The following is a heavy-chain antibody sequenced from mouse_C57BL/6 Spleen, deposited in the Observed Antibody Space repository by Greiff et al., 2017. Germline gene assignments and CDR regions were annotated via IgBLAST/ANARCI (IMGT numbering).Heavy chain of an antibody. CDR2: IYPGDGDT. CDR3: ARRDYDDAMDY. Sequence: QVQLQQSGPELVKPGASVKISCKASGYAFSSSWMNWVKQRPGTGLEWIGRIYPGDGDTNYNGKFKGKATLTADKSSSTAYMQLSSLTAEDSAVYFCARRDYDDAMDYWGQGTSVTVSS. CDR1: GYAFSSSW. J-gene: IGHJ4*01. D-gene: IGHD2-4*01. V-gene: IGHV1-82*01.